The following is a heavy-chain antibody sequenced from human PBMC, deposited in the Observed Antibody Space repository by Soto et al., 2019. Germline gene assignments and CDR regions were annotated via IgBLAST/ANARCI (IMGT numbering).Heavy chain of an antibody. J-gene: IGHJ6*02. CDR2: IIPIFGTA. V-gene: IGHV1-69*13. CDR3: ASQGGDTAMIYYYYYGMDV. CDR1: GGTFSSYA. Sequence: SVKVSCKASGGTFSSYAISWVRQAPGQGLEWMGGIIPIFGTANYAQKFQGRVTITADESTSTAYMELSSLRSEDTAVYYCASQGGDTAMIYYYYYGMDVWGQGTTVTVS. D-gene: IGHD5-18*01.